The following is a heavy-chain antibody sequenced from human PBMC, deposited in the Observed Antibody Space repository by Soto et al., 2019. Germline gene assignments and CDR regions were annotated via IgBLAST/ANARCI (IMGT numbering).Heavy chain of an antibody. Sequence: QVQLVESGGGVVQPGRSLRLSCAASGFTFSSYGMHWVRQAPGKGLEWVAVISYDGSNKYYADCVKGRLTISRDNYKNTLYRQMNSLRGEDTAVYYCAKDNGSGCDWLRVGDASDIWGQGTMVTVSS. CDR2: ISYDGSNK. D-gene: IGHD5-12*01. CDR1: GFTFSSYG. V-gene: IGHV3-30*18. J-gene: IGHJ3*02. CDR3: AKDNGSGCDWLRVGDASDI.